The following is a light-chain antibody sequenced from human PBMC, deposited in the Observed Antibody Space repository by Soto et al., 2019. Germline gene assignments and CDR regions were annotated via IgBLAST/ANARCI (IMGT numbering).Light chain of an antibody. CDR2: DNN. CDR1: SSNIKTNT. CDR3: ATWHGSLNGWV. J-gene: IGLJ3*02. Sequence: QSVLTQPPSASGTPGQRVTISCSGSSSNIKTNTVNWYQQLPGRAPKVLIFDNNLRPSGVPDRIAGSKSGTSASLTISGLQSEDEADYYCATWHGSLNGWVFGGGTKLTVL. V-gene: IGLV1-44*01.